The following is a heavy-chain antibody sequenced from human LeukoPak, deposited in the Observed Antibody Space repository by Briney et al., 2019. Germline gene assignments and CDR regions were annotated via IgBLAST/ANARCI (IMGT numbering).Heavy chain of an antibody. J-gene: IGHJ3*02. CDR1: GYTFTSYA. V-gene: IGHV7-4-1*02. Sequence: GASVKVSCKASGYTFTSYAMNWVRQAPGQGLEWMGWINTNAGNPTYAQGFTGRFVFSLDTSVSTAYLQISSLKAEDTAVYYCARGYCSSTSCYKAFDIWGQGTMVTVSS. D-gene: IGHD2-2*02. CDR3: ARGYCSSTSCYKAFDI. CDR2: INTNAGNP.